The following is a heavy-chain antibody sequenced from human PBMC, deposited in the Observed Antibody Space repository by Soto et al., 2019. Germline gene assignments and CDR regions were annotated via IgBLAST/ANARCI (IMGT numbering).Heavy chain of an antibody. V-gene: IGHV3-7*03. J-gene: IGHJ5*01. CDR2: IKQDVSEK. D-gene: IGHD6-19*01. Sequence: WGSLRLSCASSGFTFSSYWMSCVRQAPGKGLEWVANIKQDVSEKYYVDSVKGRFTISRDDSKNSLYLQMNSLKTEDTAVYYCAYTAVVGTTDFDYWGQGTLVTVSS. CDR1: GFTFSSYW. CDR3: AYTAVVGTTDFDY.